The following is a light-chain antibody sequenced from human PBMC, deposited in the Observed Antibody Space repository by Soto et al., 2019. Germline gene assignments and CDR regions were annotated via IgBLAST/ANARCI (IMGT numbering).Light chain of an antibody. CDR1: SSNIGAGYD. V-gene: IGLV1-40*01. CDR2: GNS. CDR3: QSYDSSLSVSWV. J-gene: IGLJ1*01. Sequence: QTVVTQPPSVSGAPGQRVTISCTGSSSNIGAGYDVHWYQQLPGTAPKLLIYGNSNRPSGVPDRFSGSKSGTSASLAITGLQAEDEADYYCQSYDSSLSVSWVFGTGTQLTVL.